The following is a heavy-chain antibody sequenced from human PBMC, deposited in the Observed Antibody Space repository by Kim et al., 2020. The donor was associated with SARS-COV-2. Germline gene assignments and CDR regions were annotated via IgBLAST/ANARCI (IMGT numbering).Heavy chain of an antibody. D-gene: IGHD3-10*01. V-gene: IGHV1-2*02. CDR3: ARIPYYGSGSCMDV. CDR2: INPNSGGT. CDR1: GYTFTGYY. J-gene: IGHJ6*02. Sequence: ASVKVSCKASGYTFTGYYMHWVRQAPGQGLEWMGWINPNSGGTNYAQKFQGRVTMTRDTSISTAYMELSRLRSDDTAVYYCARIPYYGSGSCMDVWGQGTTVTVSS.